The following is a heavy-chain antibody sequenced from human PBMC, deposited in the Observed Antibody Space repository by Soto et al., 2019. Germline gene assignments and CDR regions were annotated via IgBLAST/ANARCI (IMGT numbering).Heavy chain of an antibody. CDR1: GDSVSKYY. CDR3: ARSPAYGDYANLDT. J-gene: IGHJ5*02. D-gene: IGHD4-17*01. CDR2: IHSTRTP. Sequence: SETLSLTCTVSGDSVSKYYWNWIRQPAGKGLEWIGRIHSTRTPNYNPSLKSRVTMSVDTSKNQFSLKLNLTSVTAADTAVYYCARSPAYGDYANLDTWGQGTLVTVSS. V-gene: IGHV4-4*07.